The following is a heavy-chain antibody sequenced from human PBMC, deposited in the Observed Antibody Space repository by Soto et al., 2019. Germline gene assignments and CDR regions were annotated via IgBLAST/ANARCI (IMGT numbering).Heavy chain of an antibody. CDR3: ANAEHPRRSIGFDY. V-gene: IGHV3-23*01. CDR1: GFTFASYV. J-gene: IGHJ4*02. CDR2: ISATGGST. D-gene: IGHD3-16*02. Sequence: GFLRLSDESAGFTFASYVMTWVRQAPGKGLEWVSSISATGGSTYYAGSVKGRFTISRDNSKNTLFLQMNSLRAEDTAIYYCANAEHPRRSIGFDYWGQGTLVTVS.